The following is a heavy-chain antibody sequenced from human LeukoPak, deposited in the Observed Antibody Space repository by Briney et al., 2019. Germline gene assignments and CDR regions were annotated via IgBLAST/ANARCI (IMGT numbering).Heavy chain of an antibody. J-gene: IGHJ4*02. V-gene: IGHV3-23*01. CDR2: ISGSGGST. Sequence: PGGSLRLSCAASGFTFSSYAMSWVRQAPGKGLEWVSAISGSGGSTYYADSVKGRFTIPRDNSKNTLYLQMNSLRAEDTAVYYCAKVAGAYSSSWYVDYWGQGTLVTVSS. D-gene: IGHD6-13*01. CDR1: GFTFSSYA. CDR3: AKVAGAYSSSWYVDY.